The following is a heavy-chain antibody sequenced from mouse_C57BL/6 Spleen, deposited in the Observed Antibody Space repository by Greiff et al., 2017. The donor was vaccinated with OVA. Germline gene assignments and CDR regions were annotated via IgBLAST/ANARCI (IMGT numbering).Heavy chain of an antibody. Sequence: VHLVESGPELVKPGASVKISCKASGYAFSSSWMNWVKQRPGKGLEWIGRIYPGDGDTNYNGKFKGKATLTANKSSSTAYMQLSSLTSEDSAVYFCARSGGPLYFDYWGQGTTLTVSS. CDR1: GYAFSSSW. CDR2: IYPGDGDT. V-gene: IGHV1-82*01. J-gene: IGHJ2*01. CDR3: ARSGGPLYFDY. D-gene: IGHD1-1*02.